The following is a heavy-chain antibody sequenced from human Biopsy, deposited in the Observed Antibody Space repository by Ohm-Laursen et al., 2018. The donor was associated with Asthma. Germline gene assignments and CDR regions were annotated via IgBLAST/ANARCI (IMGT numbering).Heavy chain of an antibody. CDR1: GGSISGFY. CDR3: ARDFGGWYYFDN. D-gene: IGHD3-3*01. J-gene: IGHJ4*02. CDR2: IYYTGTN. V-gene: IGHV4-59*01. Sequence: TLSFTWTVSGGSISGFYWSWLRPPPGKGLEWIGYIYYTGTNNYNPSLKSRISISVDTSKNQFSLKLTSVTAADAAVYYCARDFGGWYYFDNWGQGSLVTVSS.